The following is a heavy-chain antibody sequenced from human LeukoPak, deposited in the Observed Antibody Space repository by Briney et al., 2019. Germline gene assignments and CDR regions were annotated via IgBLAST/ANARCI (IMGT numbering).Heavy chain of an antibody. V-gene: IGHV4-4*07. CDR2: IYTSGST. CDR1: GGSISSYY. CDR3: ARDLLTYYYDSSGYFDY. D-gene: IGHD3-22*01. Sequence: SETLSLTCTLSGGSISSYYSSWIRQPAGKGLEWIGRIYTSGSTNYNPSLKSRVTTSLDTSKNQFSLNLSSVTAADTAVYYCARDLLTYYYDSSGYFDYWGQGTLVTVSS. J-gene: IGHJ4*02.